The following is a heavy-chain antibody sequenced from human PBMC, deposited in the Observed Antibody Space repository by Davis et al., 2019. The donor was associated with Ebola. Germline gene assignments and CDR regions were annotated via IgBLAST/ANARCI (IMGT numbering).Heavy chain of an antibody. CDR2: ISSSSSYI. V-gene: IGHV3-21*04. J-gene: IGHJ4*02. D-gene: IGHD5-12*01. Sequence: GESLKISCAASGFTFSSYGMHWVRQAPGKGLEWVSSISSSSSYIYYADSVKGRFTISRDNSKNTLYLQMNSLRAEDTAVYYCAKDSGIVATYCSYWGQGTLVTVSS. CDR1: GFTFSSYG. CDR3: AKDSGIVATYCSY.